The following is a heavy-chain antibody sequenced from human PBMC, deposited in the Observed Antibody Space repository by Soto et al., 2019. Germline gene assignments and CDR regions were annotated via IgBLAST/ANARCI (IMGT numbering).Heavy chain of an antibody. V-gene: IGHV4-39*01. D-gene: IGHD6-13*01. CDR1: GDSMRGYHFY. CDR3: AYGSSSAWIDY. CDR2: AYFSGGNT. J-gene: IGHJ4*02. Sequence: PSETLSLTCSVSGDSMRGYHFYWGWIRQAPGKGLEWIGSAYFSGGNTYYSPSLKRRVSIFVDTSKNEFSLRLTSLTAADTAVYFCAYGSSSAWIDYWGQGTLVTVSS.